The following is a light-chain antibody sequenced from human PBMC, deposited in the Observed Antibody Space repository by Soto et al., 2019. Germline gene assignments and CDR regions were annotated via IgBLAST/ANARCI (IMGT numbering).Light chain of an antibody. CDR1: QTISTW. J-gene: IGKJ1*01. Sequence: SQMTQSPSPPSASVGDRVTITCRASQTISTWLAWYQQKPGKAPKLLIYDASSLQSGVPSRFSGSVSGTEFTLTISGLQPDDFATYYCQQFNSYSPGAFGQGTKVDIK. CDR3: QQFNSYSPGA. V-gene: IGKV1-5*01. CDR2: DAS.